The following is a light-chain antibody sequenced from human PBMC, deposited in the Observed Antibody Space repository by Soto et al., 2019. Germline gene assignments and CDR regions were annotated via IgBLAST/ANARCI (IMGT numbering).Light chain of an antibody. CDR2: DAS. CDR1: QTISSW. Sequence: DLQMTQSPSTLPASVGARVTITCRASQTISSWSAWYQQKPGTAPDLLIHDASRLAGGVPSRFRGSESGTEFTLTFGSLQPDDFATDVCQQYYNYSTFGQGTKVEIK. J-gene: IGKJ1*01. V-gene: IGKV1-5*01. CDR3: QQYYNYST.